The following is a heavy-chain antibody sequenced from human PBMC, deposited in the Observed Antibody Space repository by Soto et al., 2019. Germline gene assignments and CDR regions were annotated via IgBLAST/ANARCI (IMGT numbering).Heavy chain of an antibody. CDR2: IYWDDDK. D-gene: IGHD4-17*01. CDR1: GFSLSTTGVG. V-gene: IGHV2-5*02. J-gene: IGHJ4*02. CDR3: AHRPSTSATVTSDYVVY. Sequence: QITLKESGPTLVKPTQTLTLTCTFPGFSLSTTGVGVGWIRQPPGKALEWLALIYWDDDKRYSPALKSRLTITKVTSKNQVVLTMTNIDPVDTATYYCAHRPSTSATVTSDYVVYWGQGTLVTVSS.